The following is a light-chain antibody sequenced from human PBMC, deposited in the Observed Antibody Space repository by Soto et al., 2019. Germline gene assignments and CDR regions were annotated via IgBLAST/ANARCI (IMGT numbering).Light chain of an antibody. V-gene: IGLV2-14*01. J-gene: IGLJ2*01. CDR1: SSDVGGYNY. CDR3: NSYTSRRTVL. CDR2: AVS. Sequence: QSALTQPASVSGSPGQSITISCTGSSSDVGGYNYVSWYQQHPGKAPKLMIYAVSDRPSGVSTRFSGSKSGNTASLTISGLQAEDEADYYCNSYTSRRTVLFGGGTKLTVL.